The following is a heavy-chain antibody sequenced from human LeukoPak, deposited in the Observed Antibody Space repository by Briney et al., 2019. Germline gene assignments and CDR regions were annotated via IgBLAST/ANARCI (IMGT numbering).Heavy chain of an antibody. CDR3: ARRVVRGDSFDY. J-gene: IGHJ4*02. D-gene: IGHD3-10*01. CDR2: IYYSGST. Sequence: SETLSLTCTVSGGSISSGDYYWSWIRQPPGKGLEWIGYIYYSGSTYYSPSLKSRVTISVDTSKNQFSLKLSSVTAADTAVYYCARRVVRGDSFDYWGQGTLVTVSS. CDR1: GGSISSGDYY. V-gene: IGHV4-30-4*01.